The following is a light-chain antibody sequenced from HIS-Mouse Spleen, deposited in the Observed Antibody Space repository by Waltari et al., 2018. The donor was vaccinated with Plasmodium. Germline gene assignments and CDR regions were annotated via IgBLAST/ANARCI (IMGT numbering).Light chain of an antibody. J-gene: IGKJ1*01. CDR1: QSVSSN. V-gene: IGKV3-15*01. CDR3: QQYNNWPRGT. Sequence: EIVMTQSPATLSVSPGERATPHCRASQSVSSNLAWYQQKPGQAPRLLIYGASTRATGIPARFSGSGSGTEFTLTISSMQSEDFAVYYCQQYNNWPRGTFGQGTKVEIK. CDR2: GAS.